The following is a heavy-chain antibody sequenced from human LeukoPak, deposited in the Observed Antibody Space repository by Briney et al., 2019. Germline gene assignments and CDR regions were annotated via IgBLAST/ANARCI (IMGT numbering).Heavy chain of an antibody. CDR3: ARALHYDFWSGYSLYGMDV. Sequence: GASVKVSCKASGYTFTGYYMHWVRQAPGQGLEWMGWINPNSGGTNYAPKFQGRVTMTRDTSISTAYMELSRLRSDDTAVYYCARALHYDFWSGYSLYGMDVWGQGTTVTVSS. D-gene: IGHD3-3*01. V-gene: IGHV1-2*02. CDR2: INPNSGGT. J-gene: IGHJ6*02. CDR1: GYTFTGYY.